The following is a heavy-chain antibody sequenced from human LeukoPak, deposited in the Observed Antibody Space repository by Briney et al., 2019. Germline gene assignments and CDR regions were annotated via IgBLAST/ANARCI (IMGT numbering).Heavy chain of an antibody. CDR3: ARVGEYSSGWYWHYFDY. CDR1: GGSISSYY. CDR2: IYHSGST. J-gene: IGHJ4*02. V-gene: IGHV4-59*12. D-gene: IGHD6-19*01. Sequence: PSETLSLTSTVSGGSISSYYWSWIRQPPGKGLEWIGEIYHSGSTNYNPSLKSRVTISVDKSKNQFSLKLSSVTAADTAVYYCARVGEYSSGWYWHYFDYWGQGTLVTVSS.